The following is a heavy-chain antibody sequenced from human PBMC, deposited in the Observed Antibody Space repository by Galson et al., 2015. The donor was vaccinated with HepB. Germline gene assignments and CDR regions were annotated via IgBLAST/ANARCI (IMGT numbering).Heavy chain of an antibody. J-gene: IGHJ6*02. Sequence: QSGAEVKKPGESLNISCQTYGYSFSSYWIGWVRQMPGKGLEWMGIIYPGDADTRYSPSFQGHVTFSLDKSISTAYLHWSSLKASDSAMYYCARDGLVVAVGDLAPRGGMDVWGQGTTVTVSS. CDR1: GYSFSSYW. D-gene: IGHD2-21*01. V-gene: IGHV5-51*01. CDR3: ARDGLVVAVGDLAPRGGMDV. CDR2: IYPGDADT.